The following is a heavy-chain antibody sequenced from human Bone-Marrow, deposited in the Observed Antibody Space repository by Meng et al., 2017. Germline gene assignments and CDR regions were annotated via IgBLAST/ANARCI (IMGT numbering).Heavy chain of an antibody. V-gene: IGHV4-4*02. Sequence: QVQLQESGPGLVKPSATLSLTCTGSGDSISSDIWWRWVRQPPGEGLEWIGEVYHRGDTNYNPSLKSRVDISVDKSKNQFYLSLFSVTAADTAVYYCGRDQGRELINHWGQGTLVTVSS. CDR2: VYHRGDT. CDR3: GRDQGRELINH. D-gene: IGHD1-7*01. J-gene: IGHJ4*02. CDR1: GDSISSDIW.